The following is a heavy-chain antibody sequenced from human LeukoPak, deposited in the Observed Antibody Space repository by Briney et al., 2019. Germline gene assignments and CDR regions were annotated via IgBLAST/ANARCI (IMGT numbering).Heavy chain of an antibody. D-gene: IGHD3-3*01. Sequence: GGSLRLSCAASGFTVSSYAMHWVRQPIGKGLEWVSALGIAGDTFYPGSVKGRFTISRDIAKNTLYLQMNSLRAEDTGVYYCAKDHYWSIDYWGRGTLVTVSS. CDR2: LGIAGDT. CDR3: AKDHYWSIDY. CDR1: GFTVSSYA. V-gene: IGHV3-13*01. J-gene: IGHJ4*02.